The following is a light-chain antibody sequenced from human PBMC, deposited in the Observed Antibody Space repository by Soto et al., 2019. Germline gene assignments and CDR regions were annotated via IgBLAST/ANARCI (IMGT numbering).Light chain of an antibody. J-gene: IGKJ4*01. CDR3: QQSFSTPLT. CDR2: VAS. V-gene: IGKV1-39*01. Sequence: DIQMTQSPSSLSASVGDRVTITCRASQSIHKYLNWYQQKPGKAPNLLIYVASSLQSGVPSRFSGSGSGTDFTLTINSLQPEDFATYYCQQSFSTPLTFGGGTKVEI. CDR1: QSIHKY.